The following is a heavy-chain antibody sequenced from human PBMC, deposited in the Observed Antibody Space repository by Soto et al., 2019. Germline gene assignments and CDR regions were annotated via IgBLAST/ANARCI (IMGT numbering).Heavy chain of an antibody. D-gene: IGHD3-22*01. Sequence: QVQLQESGPGLVKPSGTLSLTCAVSGGSISSTHWWTWVRQPPGKGLEWIGEIYHSGTTDYSPSLKRRVNISVDKSNNQFSLKLSSVTAADTAVYYCARDLEYYPDRSGQIRYFQRCGQGTLVTVSS. V-gene: IGHV4-4*02. CDR1: GGSISSTHW. CDR3: ARDLEYYPDRSGQIRYFQR. J-gene: IGHJ1*01. CDR2: IYHSGTT.